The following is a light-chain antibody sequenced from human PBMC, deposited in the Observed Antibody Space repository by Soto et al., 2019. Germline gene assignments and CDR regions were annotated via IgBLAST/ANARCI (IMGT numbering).Light chain of an antibody. CDR1: QSVSNY. V-gene: IGKV3-11*01. J-gene: IGKJ4*01. CDR2: DAP. CDR3: QQSRDWPLT. Sequence: ESLLTQSSATLSLSPRGRATVCFRASQSVSNYLAWYQQKPGQAPRLLMYDAPNRATGIPARFSGSGSGTDFTLTITSLEPEDFAVYYCQQSRDWPLTFGGGTKVDIK.